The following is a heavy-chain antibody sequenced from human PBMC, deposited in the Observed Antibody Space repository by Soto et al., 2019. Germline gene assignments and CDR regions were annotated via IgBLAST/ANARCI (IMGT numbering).Heavy chain of an antibody. V-gene: IGHV5-51*01. D-gene: IGHD1-26*01. J-gene: IGHJ6*02. CDR1: GYNFTSYW. CDR3: ASPVGVGATSDYYYGMDV. Sequence: PGESLKISCKGSGYNFTSYWISWVRQMPGKGLEWMGIIYPGDSDTRYSPSFQGQVTISADKSISTAYLQWSSLKASDTAMYYCASPVGVGATSDYYYGMDVWGQGTTVTVSS. CDR2: IYPGDSDT.